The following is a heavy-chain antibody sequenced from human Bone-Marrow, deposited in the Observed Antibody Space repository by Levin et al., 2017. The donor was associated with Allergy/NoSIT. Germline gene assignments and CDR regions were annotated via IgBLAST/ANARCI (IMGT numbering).Heavy chain of an antibody. J-gene: IGHJ3*02. CDR2: ISGSGGST. Sequence: PGGSLRLSCAASGVTFSSYAMNWVRQAPGKGPEWVSTISGSGGSTYYADSVEGRFTISRDNSKNTLFLQMNSLRAEDTAIYYCATYGTISIRAFDIWGQGTMVTVSS. CDR3: ATYGTISIRAFDI. CDR1: GVTFSSYA. D-gene: IGHD1-1*01. V-gene: IGHV3-23*01.